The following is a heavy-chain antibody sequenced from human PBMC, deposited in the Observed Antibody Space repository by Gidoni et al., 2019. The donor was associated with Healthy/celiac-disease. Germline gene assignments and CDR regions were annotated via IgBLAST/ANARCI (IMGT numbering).Heavy chain of an antibody. Sequence: EVQLVQSGPEVKKPGESLRISCQASGYSFTNYGIGWVRQMPGKGREWRGIIYPFDSDTRYSPSFQGQVTISADKSISTAYLQWSSLKASDTAMYYCARHLAVAGSDYWGQGTLVTVSS. D-gene: IGHD6-19*01. CDR2: IYPFDSDT. CDR3: ARHLAVAGSDY. CDR1: GYSFTNYG. V-gene: IGHV5-51*01. J-gene: IGHJ4*02.